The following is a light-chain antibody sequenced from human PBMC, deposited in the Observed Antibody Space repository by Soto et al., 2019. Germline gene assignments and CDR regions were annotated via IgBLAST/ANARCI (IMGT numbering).Light chain of an antibody. CDR3: SSYTSSSTRV. CDR2: EVS. V-gene: IGLV2-14*01. CDR1: SSDVGGYNY. Sequence: QSALTQPASVSGSPGQSITISCTGTSSDVGGYNYVSWYQQHPGKAPKLMIYEVSNRPSGVSNRFTGCKSGNTASLTISGLQDEDEADYYCSSYTSSSTRVFGGGTKLTVL. J-gene: IGLJ3*02.